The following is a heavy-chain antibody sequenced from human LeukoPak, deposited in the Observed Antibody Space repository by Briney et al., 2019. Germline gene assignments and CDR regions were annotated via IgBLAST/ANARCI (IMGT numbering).Heavy chain of an antibody. J-gene: IGHJ5*02. CDR2: INPSSGGT. V-gene: IGHV1-2*02. D-gene: IGHD3-9*01. CDR1: GDTFTGYY. CDR3: ARDRDILTGYYVNWFDP. Sequence: ASVKVSCKASGDTFTGYYMHWVRQAPGQGLEWMGWINPSSGGTNYAQKFQGRVTMTRDTSISTAYIELSRLRSDDTAVYYCARDRDILTGYYVNWFDPWGQGTLVTVSS.